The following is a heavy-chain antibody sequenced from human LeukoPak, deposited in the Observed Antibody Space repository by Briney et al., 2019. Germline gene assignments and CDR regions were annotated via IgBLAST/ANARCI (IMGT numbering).Heavy chain of an antibody. CDR1: GGSISSGDYY. CDR3: ARPYYYDSRIDP. Sequence: PSETLSLTCTVSGGSISSGDYYWSWIRQPPGKGLEWIAYMYYSGSTYYNPSLKSRVTMSADTSKNQLSLKLRAVTAADTAVYYCARPYYYDSRIDPWGQGTLVTVSS. D-gene: IGHD3-22*01. V-gene: IGHV4-30-4*01. J-gene: IGHJ5*02. CDR2: MYYSGST.